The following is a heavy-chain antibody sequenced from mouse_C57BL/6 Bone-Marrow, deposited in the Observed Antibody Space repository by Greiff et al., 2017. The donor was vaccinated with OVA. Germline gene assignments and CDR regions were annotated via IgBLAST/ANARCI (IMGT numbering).Heavy chain of an antibody. CDR2: IDPSDSYT. CDR3: ARGDYDVNY. D-gene: IGHD2-4*01. Sequence: QVQLQQPGAELVKPGASVKLSCKASGYTFTSYWMQWVKQRPGQGLEWIGEIDPSDSYTNYNQKFKGKATLTVDTSSSTAYMQLSSLTSEDSAVYYCARGDYDVNYWGQGTTLTVSS. CDR1: GYTFTSYW. V-gene: IGHV1-50*01. J-gene: IGHJ2*01.